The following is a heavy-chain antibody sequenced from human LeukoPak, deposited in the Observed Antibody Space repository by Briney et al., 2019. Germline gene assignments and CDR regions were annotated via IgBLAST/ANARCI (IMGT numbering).Heavy chain of an antibody. CDR2: ISAHNGNT. J-gene: IGHJ5*02. CDR3: ARDLAWGYVEQHLGWLDP. V-gene: IGHV1-18*01. D-gene: IGHD6-13*01. CDR1: GYIFTNYG. Sequence: GASVKVSCKASGYIFTNYGISWVRQAPGQGLEWMGWISAHNGNTNYAQKFQGRFTMTTDTSLTTAYMELRSLRSDDTAVYYCARDLAWGYVEQHLGWLDPWGQGALVTVSS.